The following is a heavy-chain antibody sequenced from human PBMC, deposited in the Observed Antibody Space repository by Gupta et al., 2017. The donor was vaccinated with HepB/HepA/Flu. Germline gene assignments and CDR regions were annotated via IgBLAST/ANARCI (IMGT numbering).Heavy chain of an antibody. J-gene: IGHJ6*03. D-gene: IGHD2-2*01. V-gene: IGHV3-33*06. CDR1: GLTFSSYG. Sequence: QVQLVESGGGVVQPGRSLRLSCAESGLTFSSYGMQWVGQAPGKGLEWVAVIWYDGSNKYYADSVKGRFTISRDNSKNTLYLQMNSLRAEDTAVYYCVKSAANTYYYYYMDVWGKGTTVTVSS. CDR3: VKSAANTYYYYYMDV. CDR2: IWYDGSNK.